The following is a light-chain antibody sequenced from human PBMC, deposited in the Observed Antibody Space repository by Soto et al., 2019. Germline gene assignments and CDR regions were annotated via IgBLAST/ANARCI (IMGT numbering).Light chain of an antibody. J-gene: IGKJ5*01. CDR2: WAS. CDR1: QRVLYSSNNKNY. V-gene: IGKV4-1*01. Sequence: IVMTQSPDSLAVSLGERATINCKSSQRVLYSSNNKNYLAWYQQKPGQPPKLLIYWASTRESGVPDRFSGSGSGTDFTLTISSLQAEDVAVYYCQQYYSTPVTFGQGTRLAIK. CDR3: QQYYSTPVT.